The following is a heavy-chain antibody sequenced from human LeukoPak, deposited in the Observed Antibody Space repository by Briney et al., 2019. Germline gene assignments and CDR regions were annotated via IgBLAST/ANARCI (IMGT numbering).Heavy chain of an antibody. CDR1: GFTFSSYW. D-gene: IGHD4-17*01. V-gene: IGHV3-74*01. CDR3: ARPKDSGDSVVAFDS. CDR2: INKDGSST. Sequence: GGSLRLSCAASGFTFSSYWMHWVRQAPGKGLVWVSRINKDGSSTTYADSVKGRFTISRDNAEDTLYLQLSSLRGEDTAVYYCARPKDSGDSVVAFDSWGQGTLVTVSS. J-gene: IGHJ4*02.